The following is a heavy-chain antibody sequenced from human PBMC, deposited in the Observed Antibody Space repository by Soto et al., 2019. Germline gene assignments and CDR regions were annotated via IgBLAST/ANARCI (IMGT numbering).Heavy chain of an antibody. CDR2: ISSSSSYI. CDR1: GFTFSSYS. V-gene: IGHV3-21*01. D-gene: IGHD2-21*02. J-gene: IGHJ4*02. Sequence: PGGSLRLSCAASGFTFSSYSMNCVRQAPGKGLEWVSSISSSSSYIYYADSVKGRFTISRDNAKNSLYLQMNSLRAEDTAVYYCARAECGGDCYSVYWGQGTLVTVSS. CDR3: ARAECGGDCYSVY.